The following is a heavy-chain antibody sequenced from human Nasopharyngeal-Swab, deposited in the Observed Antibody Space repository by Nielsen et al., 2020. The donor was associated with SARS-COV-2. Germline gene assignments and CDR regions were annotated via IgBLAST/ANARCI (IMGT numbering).Heavy chain of an antibody. J-gene: IGHJ6*03. V-gene: IGHV5-10-1*01. CDR2: IDPSDSYT. CDR1: GYSFTSYW. Sequence: GGSLRLSCKGYGYSFTSYWISWVRQMPGKGLEWMGRIDPSDSYTNYSPSFQGHVTISADKSISTAYLQWSSLKASDTAMYYCARRAYCSGGSCYSPYYYYMDVWGKGTTVTVSS. D-gene: IGHD2-15*01. CDR3: ARRAYCSGGSCYSPYYYYMDV.